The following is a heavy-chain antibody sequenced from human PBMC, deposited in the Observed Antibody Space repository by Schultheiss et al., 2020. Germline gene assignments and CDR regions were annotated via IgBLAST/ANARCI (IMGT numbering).Heavy chain of an antibody. V-gene: IGHV3-7*05. CDR2: IKQDGSEK. CDR1: GFTFSSYW. CDR3: ARTVYCSGGSCGGYDY. J-gene: IGHJ4*02. Sequence: GGSLRLSCAASGFTFSSYWMSWVRQAPGKGLEGVANIKQDGSEKYYVDSVKGRFTISRDNAKNSLYLQMNSLRAEDTAMYYCARTVYCSGGSCGGYDYWGQGTLVNVYS. D-gene: IGHD2-15*01.